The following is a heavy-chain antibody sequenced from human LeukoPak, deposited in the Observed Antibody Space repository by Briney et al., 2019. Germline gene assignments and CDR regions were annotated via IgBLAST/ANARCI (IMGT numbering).Heavy chain of an antibody. D-gene: IGHD5-12*01. J-gene: IGHJ4*02. Sequence: GGSLRLSCAASGFTFSSYAMHWVRQAPGKGLEWVAVISYDGSNKYYADSVKGRFTISRDNSKNTPYLQMNSLRAEDTAVYYCARERSRGFHLDYWGQGTLVTVSS. CDR3: ARERSRGFHLDY. CDR1: GFTFSSYA. CDR2: ISYDGSNK. V-gene: IGHV3-30-3*01.